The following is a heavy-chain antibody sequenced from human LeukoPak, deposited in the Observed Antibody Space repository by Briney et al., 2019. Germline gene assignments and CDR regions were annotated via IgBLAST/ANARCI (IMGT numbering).Heavy chain of an antibody. Sequence: AETLSLSCAVYGGSFSGYYWSWIRQPPGKGLEWIGEINHSGSTNYNPSLKSRVTISVDSSKNQFSLKLSSVTAADTAVYYCARGLPPEYYQYWGQGTLVTVSS. CDR3: ARGLPPEYYQY. CDR2: INHSGST. CDR1: GGSFSGYY. V-gene: IGHV4-34*01. J-gene: IGHJ1*01.